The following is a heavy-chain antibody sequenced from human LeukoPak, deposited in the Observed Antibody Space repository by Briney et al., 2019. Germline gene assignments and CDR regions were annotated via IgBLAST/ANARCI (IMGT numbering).Heavy chain of an antibody. J-gene: IGHJ4*02. CDR1: GFTFSRYA. Sequence: GGSLRLSCAASGFTFSRYAMTWVRQAPGKGLEWVSTITGSSGTTYYADSVKGRFTISRDNSKNTLYLQMDSLRSEDTALYYCAKDRPPNYGTSDCMTDYWGQGTLVTVSS. D-gene: IGHD3-22*01. CDR3: AKDRPPNYGTSDCMTDY. V-gene: IGHV3-23*01. CDR2: ITGSSGTT.